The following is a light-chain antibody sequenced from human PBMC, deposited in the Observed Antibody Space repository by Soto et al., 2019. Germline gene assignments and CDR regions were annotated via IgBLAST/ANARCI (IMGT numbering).Light chain of an antibody. CDR1: SSDVGGYKY. V-gene: IGLV2-14*01. Sequence: QSVLTQPASVSGSPGQSITISCTGTSSDVGGYKYVSWYQHHPGKAPKFLIYEVSNRPSGVSNRFSGSRSGNTASLTISGLQAADEADYYCTSYTSSSTLYVFGTGTKVTVL. J-gene: IGLJ1*01. CDR3: TSYTSSSTLYV. CDR2: EVS.